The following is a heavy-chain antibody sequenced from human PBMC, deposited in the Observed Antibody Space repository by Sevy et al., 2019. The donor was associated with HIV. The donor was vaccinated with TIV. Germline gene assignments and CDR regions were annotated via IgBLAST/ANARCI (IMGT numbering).Heavy chain of an antibody. Sequence: GGSLRLSCAASGFTFSSYSMNWVRQAPGKGLEWVSSISSSSSYIYYADSVKGRFTISRDNAKNSLYLQMNSLRSEDTALDYWARSSYCSSTSCYYLCCCYGMDVWGQGTTVTVSS. J-gene: IGHJ6*02. CDR1: GFTFSSYS. D-gene: IGHD2-2*01. CDR2: ISSSSSYI. V-gene: IGHV3-21*01. CDR3: ARSSYCSSTSCYYLCCCYGMDV.